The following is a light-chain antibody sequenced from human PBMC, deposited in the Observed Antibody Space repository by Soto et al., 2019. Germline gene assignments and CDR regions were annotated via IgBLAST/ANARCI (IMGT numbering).Light chain of an antibody. CDR1: QDISTW. Sequence: DIQMTQSPSSVSASVGDRVTITCRASQDISTWLAWYQQKPGMAPKLLIYVASSLQSGVPSRFSGSGSGTDFTLTISSLQPEDFATYYCQQASSFPFTFGPGTKVDIK. CDR3: QQASSFPFT. CDR2: VAS. V-gene: IGKV1-12*01. J-gene: IGKJ3*01.